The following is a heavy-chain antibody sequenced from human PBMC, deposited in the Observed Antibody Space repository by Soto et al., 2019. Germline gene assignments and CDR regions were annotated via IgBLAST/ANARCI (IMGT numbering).Heavy chain of an antibody. CDR1: GITFSSYE. V-gene: IGHV3-48*03. CDR3: ARAGNYDPFDY. CDR2: ISSSGSPI. D-gene: IGHD3-3*01. Sequence: EVQLLESGGDLIQPGGSLRLSCVASGITFSSYEMNWVRQAPGKGLEWVSYISSSGSPIYYADSVKGRFTISRDNPKNSLYLQMNSLRAEDTAVYYCARAGNYDPFDYWGQGTLVTVSS. J-gene: IGHJ4*02.